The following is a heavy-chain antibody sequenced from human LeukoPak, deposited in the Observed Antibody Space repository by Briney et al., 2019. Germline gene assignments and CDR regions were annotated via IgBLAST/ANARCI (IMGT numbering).Heavy chain of an antibody. CDR3: ARDPDFWSGYSYYYYMDV. CDR2: IYYSGST. CDR1: GGSISSSSYY. V-gene: IGHV4-39*02. J-gene: IGHJ6*03. Sequence: SETLSLTCTVSGGSISSSSYYWGWIRQPPGKGLEWIGSIYYSGSTYYNPSLKSRVTISVDTSKNQFSLKLSSVTAADTAVYYCARDPDFWSGYSYYYYMDVWGKGTTVTVSS. D-gene: IGHD3-3*01.